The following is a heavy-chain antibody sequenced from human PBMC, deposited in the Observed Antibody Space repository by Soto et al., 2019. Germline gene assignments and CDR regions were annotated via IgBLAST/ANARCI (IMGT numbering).Heavy chain of an antibody. CDR1: GGSFSGYY. V-gene: IGHV4-34*01. CDR2: INHSGST. D-gene: IGHD2-2*01. CDR3: AGGYCTSTTCPRALYGVDV. Sequence: PSETLSLTCAVYGGSFSGYYWSWIRQPPGRGLEWIGEINHSGSTNYNPSLKSRVTISVDTSKNQFSLKLSSVTAEDTAVYYCAGGYCTSTTCPRALYGVDVWGQGTSVTVSS. J-gene: IGHJ6*02.